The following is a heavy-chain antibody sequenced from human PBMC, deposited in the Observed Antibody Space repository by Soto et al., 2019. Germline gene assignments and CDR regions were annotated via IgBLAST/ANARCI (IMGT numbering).Heavy chain of an antibody. J-gene: IGHJ4*02. V-gene: IGHV3-30*18. CDR1: GFTFSSYG. CDR3: AKDGGEAGDYVFDY. D-gene: IGHD4-17*01. CDR2: ISYDGSNK. Sequence: QVQLVESGGGVVQPGRSLRLSCAASGFTFSSYGMHWVRQAPGTGLEWVAVISYDGSNKYYADSVKGRFTISRDNSKNTLYLQMNSLRAEDTAVYYCAKDGGEAGDYVFDYWGQGTLVTVSS.